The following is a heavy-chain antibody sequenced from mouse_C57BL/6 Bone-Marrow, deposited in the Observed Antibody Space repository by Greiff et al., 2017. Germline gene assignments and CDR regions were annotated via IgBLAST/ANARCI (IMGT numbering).Heavy chain of an antibody. J-gene: IGHJ2*01. CDR2: IYPGGGYT. CDR3: ARSNWDVDFDY. CDR1: GYTFTNYW. Sequence: VQLVESGAELVRPGTSVKMSCKASGYTFTNYWIGWAQQRPGHGLEWIGDIYPGGGYTNYNEKFKGKATLTADKSSSTAYMQFSSLTSEDSAIYYCARSNWDVDFDYWGQGTTLTVSS. D-gene: IGHD4-1*02. V-gene: IGHV1-63*01.